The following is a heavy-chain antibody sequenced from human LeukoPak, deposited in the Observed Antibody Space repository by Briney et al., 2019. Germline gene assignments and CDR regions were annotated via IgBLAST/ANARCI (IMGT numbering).Heavy chain of an antibody. Sequence: SETLSLTCTVSGGSISSSSYYWGWIRQPPGKGLEWIGSIYYSGSTYYNPSLKSRVTISVDTSKNQFSLKLSSVTAADTAVYYCARDLVAVAGKGLWDLDYWGQGTLVTVSS. CDR2: IYYSGST. J-gene: IGHJ4*02. CDR1: GGSISSSSYY. V-gene: IGHV4-39*07. D-gene: IGHD6-19*01. CDR3: ARDLVAVAGKGLWDLDY.